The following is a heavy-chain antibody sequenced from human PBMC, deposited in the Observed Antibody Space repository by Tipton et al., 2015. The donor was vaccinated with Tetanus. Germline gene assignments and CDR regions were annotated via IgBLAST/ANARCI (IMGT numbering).Heavy chain of an antibody. Sequence: SLRLSCEASGFMFSTNWMSWVRQAPGKGLEWVANIRQDGNIQYYVDSVKGRFTISRDNAKNSLYLQMNSLRAEDTAVYYCTRDRDWTLDVWGQGTTVTVSS. J-gene: IGHJ6*02. D-gene: IGHD1-1*01. CDR3: TRDRDWTLDV. V-gene: IGHV3-7*01. CDR2: IRQDGNIQ. CDR1: GFMFSTNW.